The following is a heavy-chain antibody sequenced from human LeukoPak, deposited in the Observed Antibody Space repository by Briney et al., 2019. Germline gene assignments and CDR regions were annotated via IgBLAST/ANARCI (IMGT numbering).Heavy chain of an antibody. Sequence: SGPTLVNPTQTLTLTCTFSGFSFSSGGVGVGLIRQPPGGALEWLGVIYENDEKLYSSSLQNRLSITKDTSKNQVVPTMANMDPVDTATYYCAHRHRGVASDIWGQGTMVTVSS. V-gene: IGHV2-5*01. J-gene: IGHJ3*02. CDR1: GFSFSSGGVG. CDR3: AHRHRGVASDI. CDR2: IYENDEK. D-gene: IGHD2-15*01.